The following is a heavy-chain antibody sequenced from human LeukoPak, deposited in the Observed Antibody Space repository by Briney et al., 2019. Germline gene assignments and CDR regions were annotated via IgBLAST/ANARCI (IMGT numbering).Heavy chain of an antibody. CDR1: GFNFSIYA. Sequence: PGESLRLSCVASGFNFSIYAMCWVRQAPGKGLEWIGEINHSGSTNYNPSLKSRVTISVDTSKNQFSLKLSSVTAADTAVYYCARWAPRIQLWQDPGVWGQGTLVTVSS. D-gene: IGHD5-18*01. V-gene: IGHV4-34*01. CDR3: ARWAPRIQLWQDPGV. J-gene: IGHJ4*02. CDR2: INHSGST.